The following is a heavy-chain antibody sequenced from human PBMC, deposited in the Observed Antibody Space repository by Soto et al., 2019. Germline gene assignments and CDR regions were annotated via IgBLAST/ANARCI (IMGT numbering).Heavy chain of an antibody. Sequence: QVQLVQSGAEVKKPGSSVKVSCKASGGTFSSYAISWVRQAPGQGLEWKGGIIPIFGTANYAQKFQGRITITAEKSMSTAYMELRSMRSEDTAVYYCAREDSSSSREEYFDYWGQGTLVTVSS. CDR1: GGTFSSYA. CDR2: IIPIFGTA. V-gene: IGHV1-69*06. J-gene: IGHJ4*02. CDR3: AREDSSSSREEYFDY. D-gene: IGHD6-6*01.